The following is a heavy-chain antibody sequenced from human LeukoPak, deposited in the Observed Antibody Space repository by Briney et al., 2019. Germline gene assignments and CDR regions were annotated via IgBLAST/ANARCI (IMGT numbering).Heavy chain of an antibody. CDR1: VFTFDDYA. V-gene: IGHV3-9*03. D-gene: IGHD3-16*01. J-gene: IGHJ3*02. CDR2: ISWNSGSI. CDR3: AKDRLGSGAFDI. Sequence: GRSLRLSCAASVFTFDDYAMHWVRQAPGKGLEWVSGISWNSGSIGYADSVKGRFTISRDNAKNSLYLQMNSLRAEDMALYYCAKDRLGSGAFDIWGQGTMVTVSS.